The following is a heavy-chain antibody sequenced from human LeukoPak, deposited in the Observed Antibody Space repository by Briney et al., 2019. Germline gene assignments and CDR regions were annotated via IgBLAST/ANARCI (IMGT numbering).Heavy chain of an antibody. V-gene: IGHV3-74*01. Sequence: GGSLRLSCAASGNYWMHWVRQAPGKGLVWVSHINSDGSWTSYADSVKGRFTISKDNAKNTVYLQMNSLRAEDTAVYYCAKDRRIAAAGYYWFDPWGQGTLVTVSS. CDR2: INSDGSWT. D-gene: IGHD6-13*01. CDR3: AKDRRIAAAGYYWFDP. CDR1: GNYW. J-gene: IGHJ5*02.